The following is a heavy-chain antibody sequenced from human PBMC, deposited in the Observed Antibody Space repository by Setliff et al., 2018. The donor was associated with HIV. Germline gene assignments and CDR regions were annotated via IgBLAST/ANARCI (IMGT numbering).Heavy chain of an antibody. CDR2: VDPDYGEA. J-gene: IGHJ4*02. CDR1: GYTFTDFY. D-gene: IGHD3-10*01. CDR3: IIASKFTPPY. Sequence: GASVKVSCKASGYTFTDFYIHWVQQAPGQGLEWMGRVDPDYGEARYAVKFQGRVTMTADTSIDTAYMEVSSLTSADSAVYYCIIASKFTPPYWGQGTPVTVSS. V-gene: IGHV1-69-2*01.